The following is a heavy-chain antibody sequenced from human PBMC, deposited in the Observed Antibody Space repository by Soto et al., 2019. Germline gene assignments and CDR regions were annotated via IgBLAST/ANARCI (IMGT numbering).Heavy chain of an antibody. CDR1: GYTFTSYY. Sequence: GASVKVSCKASGYTFTSYYMHWVRQAPGQGLEWMGIINPNGGATKYAQKFQGRVTVTRDTSIRTVYMELSSLRSDDTAVYYCARESGGATATLDYYYFYMDVWGKGTTVTVSS. D-gene: IGHD5-12*01. CDR3: ARESGGATATLDYYYFYMDV. J-gene: IGHJ6*03. CDR2: INPNGGAT. V-gene: IGHV1-2*02.